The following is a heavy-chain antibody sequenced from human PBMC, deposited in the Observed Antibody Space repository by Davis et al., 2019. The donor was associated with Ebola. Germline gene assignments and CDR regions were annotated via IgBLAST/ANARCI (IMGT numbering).Heavy chain of an antibody. CDR2: IYPGDSDT. V-gene: IGHV5-51*01. CDR1: GYTFTTYW. J-gene: IGHJ4*02. CDR3: ARRGGWSGAFLDY. D-gene: IGHD3-3*02. Sequence: KVSCKGSGYTFTTYWIGWVRHMPGKGLEWMGIIYPGDSDTRYSPSFQGQVTISADKSISTAYLQWSSLKASDTAMYYCARRGGWSGAFLDYWGQGTLVTVSS.